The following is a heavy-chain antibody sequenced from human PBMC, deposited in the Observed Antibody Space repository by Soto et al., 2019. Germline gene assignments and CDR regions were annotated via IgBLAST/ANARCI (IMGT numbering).Heavy chain of an antibody. V-gene: IGHV1-69*01. CDR2: IIPIFGTA. CDR1: RCRFSSYA. J-gene: IGHJ6*02. CDR3: ARQTGDYDFWSGYPGYYYGMDV. Sequence: VKVSCEASRCRFSSYAISWVRQAPGQGLEWMGGIIPIFGTANYAQKFQGRVTVTADESTSTAYMELSSLRSEDTAVYYCARQTGDYDFWSGYPGYYYGMDVWGQGTTVTVSS. D-gene: IGHD3-3*01.